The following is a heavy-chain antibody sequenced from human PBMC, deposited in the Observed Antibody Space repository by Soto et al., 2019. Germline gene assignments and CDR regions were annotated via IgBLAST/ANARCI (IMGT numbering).Heavy chain of an antibody. CDR1: GEALGGYY. CDR2: INHSGDT. D-gene: IGHD3-9*01. V-gene: IGHV4-34*01. CDR3: ARVSPFYDILTGRYHYYRLDV. J-gene: IGHJ6*02. Sequence: SETLSLTCGVSGEALGGYYWSWIRQSSGKGLELIGQINHSGDTNYNPSLKSRVTLSVDTSKNHLSLKLTSVTAADTAVYYCARVSPFYDILTGRYHYYRLDVWGQGTTVTVSS.